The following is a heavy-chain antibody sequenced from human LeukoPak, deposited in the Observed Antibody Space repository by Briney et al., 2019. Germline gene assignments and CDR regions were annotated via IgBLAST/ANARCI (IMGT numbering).Heavy chain of an antibody. CDR3: AKSGLYYDSSGYYSEFGDY. CDR2: ISYDGSNK. J-gene: IGHJ4*02. V-gene: IGHV3-30*18. Sequence: QPGGSLRLSCAASGFTFSSYGMHWVRQAPGKGPEWVAVISYDGSNKYYADSVKGRFTISRDNSKNTLYLQMNSLRAEDTAVYYCAKSGLYYDSSGYYSEFGDYWGQGTLVTVSS. D-gene: IGHD3-22*01. CDR1: GFTFSSYG.